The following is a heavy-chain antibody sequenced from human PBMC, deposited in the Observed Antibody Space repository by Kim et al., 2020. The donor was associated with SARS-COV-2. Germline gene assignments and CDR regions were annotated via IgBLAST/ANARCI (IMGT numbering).Heavy chain of an antibody. CDR2: ISGGGGTT. J-gene: IGHJ4*02. CDR3: DAADY. V-gene: IGHV3-23*01. Sequence: GGSLRLSCAASGFTFSSYAMSWARQAPGKGLEWVSTISGGGGTTHYADSVKGRFTISRDNSKNTLYLQMNSLRADDTAVYYCDAADYWGQGPLVTVSS. CDR1: GFTFSSYA.